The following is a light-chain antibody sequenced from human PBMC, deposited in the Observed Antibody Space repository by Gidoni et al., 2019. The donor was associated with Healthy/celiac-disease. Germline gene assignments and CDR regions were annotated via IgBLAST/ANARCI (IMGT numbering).Light chain of an antibody. Sequence: QSALTQPHSVYGPPGQQVTISCTGTGSDVGGYSYVAWYQQQPGKAPKLMIYEVSRRPSGVPDRFAGSKSCNTASQTVSGLQAEEEADYYCSSYAGSNNLSWVFGGGTKLTVL. J-gene: IGLJ3*02. CDR2: EVS. CDR3: SSYAGSNNLSWV. CDR1: GSDVGGYSY. V-gene: IGLV2-8*01.